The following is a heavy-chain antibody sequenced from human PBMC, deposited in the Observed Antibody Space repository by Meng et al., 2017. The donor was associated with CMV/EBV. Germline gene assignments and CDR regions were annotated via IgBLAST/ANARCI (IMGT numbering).Heavy chain of an antibody. CDR2: INSDGSST. Sequence: GESLKISCAASGFTFSSYWMHWVRQAPGKGLVWVSRINSDGSSTSYADSVKGRFTISRDNAKNSLYLQMNSLRAEDTAVYYCARDRGNSGHWFDPWGQGTLVTVSS. CDR1: GFTFSSYW. V-gene: IGHV3-74*01. J-gene: IGHJ5*02. D-gene: IGHD4-23*01. CDR3: ARDRGNSGHWFDP.